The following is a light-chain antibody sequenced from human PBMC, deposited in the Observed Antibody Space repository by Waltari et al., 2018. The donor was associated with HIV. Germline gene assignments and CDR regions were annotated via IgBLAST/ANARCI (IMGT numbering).Light chain of an antibody. CDR1: SRDVGSYNV. CDR3: CSYAGSSTWV. V-gene: IGLV2-23*01. CDR2: EDN. Sequence: QSALTQPASVSGSPGQSLTISCTGTSRDVGSYNVFSWYQQHPGKAPKLMIYEDNKRPSGVSNRFSGSKSGNTASLTISGLQAEDEADYSCCSYAGSSTWVFGGGTKLTVL. J-gene: IGLJ3*02.